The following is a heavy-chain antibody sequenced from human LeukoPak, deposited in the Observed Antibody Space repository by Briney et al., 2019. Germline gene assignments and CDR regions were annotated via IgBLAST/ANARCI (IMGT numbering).Heavy chain of an antibody. V-gene: IGHV1-69*04. CDR1: GYTFTSYG. J-gene: IGHJ4*02. CDR3: ASRVRSGDY. D-gene: IGHD3-10*01. CDR2: IIPILGIA. Sequence: SVKVSCKASGYTFTSYGISWVRQAPGQGLEWMGRIIPILGIANYAQKFQGRVTITADKSTSTAYMELSSLRSEDTAVYYCASRVRSGDYWGQGTLVTVSS.